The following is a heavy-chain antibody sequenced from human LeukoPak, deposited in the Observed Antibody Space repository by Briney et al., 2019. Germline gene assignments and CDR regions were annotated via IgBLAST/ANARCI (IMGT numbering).Heavy chain of an antibody. D-gene: IGHD4-17*01. V-gene: IGHV3-23*01. J-gene: IGHJ4*02. Sequence: PGGSLRLSCAASGFTFNNYAMNWVRQAPGKGLEWVSSISGGRVTTYYADSAKGRFTISRDNSQNTLYLQMNSLRAEATAVYYCARDYADYVGYFFFDYWGQGTLVTVSS. CDR3: ARDYADYVGYFFFDY. CDR1: GFTFNNYA. CDR2: ISGGRVTT.